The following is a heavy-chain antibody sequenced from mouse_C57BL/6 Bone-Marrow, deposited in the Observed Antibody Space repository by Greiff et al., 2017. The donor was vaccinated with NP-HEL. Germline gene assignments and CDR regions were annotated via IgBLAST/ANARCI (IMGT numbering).Heavy chain of an antibody. Sequence: QVQLQQSGAELARPGASVKLSCKASGYTFTSYGISWVKQRTGQGLEWIGEIYPRSGNTYYNEKFKGKATLTADQSSSTAYMELRSLTSEDSAVYFCARFPGDWYFDVWGTGTTVTVSS. CDR2: IYPRSGNT. CDR1: GYTFTSYG. J-gene: IGHJ1*03. V-gene: IGHV1-81*01. CDR3: ARFPGDWYFDV.